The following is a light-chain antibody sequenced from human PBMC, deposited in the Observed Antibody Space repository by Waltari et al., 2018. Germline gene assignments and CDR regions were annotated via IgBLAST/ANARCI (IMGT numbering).Light chain of an antibody. CDR3: CAFTSRSTWV. J-gene: IGLJ3*02. CDR2: VVS. V-gene: IGLV2-14*01. CDR1: SSDVGGYNY. Sequence: QSALTQPAYVSGSPGQSITISCTGTSSDVGGYNYVSWYQQHPGKAPKLLMFVVSYRPCGVSDRFSGSQSSNTASLTISGLQAEDESDYYCCAFTSRSTWVFGGGTKLTVL.